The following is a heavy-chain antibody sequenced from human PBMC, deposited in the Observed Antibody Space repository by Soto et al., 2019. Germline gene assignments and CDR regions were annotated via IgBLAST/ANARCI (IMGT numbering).Heavy chain of an antibody. V-gene: IGHV3-48*02. J-gene: IGHJ4*02. Sequence: ESGGGLVQRGGSLRLSCVDSGFTFSSDSMNWVRQAPGKGLEWVSYISRDSNNKYYADSVKGRFTISRDNAKNSLYLQMNSLGDEDTAVYYCASNGYSYGRWGQGTLVTVSS. CDR1: GFTFSSDS. CDR2: ISRDSNNK. CDR3: ASNGYSYGR. D-gene: IGHD5-12*01.